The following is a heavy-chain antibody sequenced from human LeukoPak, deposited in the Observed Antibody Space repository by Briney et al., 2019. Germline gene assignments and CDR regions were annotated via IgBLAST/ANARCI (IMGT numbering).Heavy chain of an antibody. J-gene: IGHJ4*02. Sequence: GGSLRLSCAASGLTFSGSAMSWVRQAPGKGLEWVSLISGSGNSTYYADSVKGRFTISRDNSRNTLYLKMNSLRVEDTAVYYCAKALVLVSANRYYFDYWGQGTLVTVSS. CDR2: ISGSGNST. V-gene: IGHV3-23*01. CDR1: GLTFSGSA. D-gene: IGHD2-21*02. CDR3: AKALVLVSANRYYFDY.